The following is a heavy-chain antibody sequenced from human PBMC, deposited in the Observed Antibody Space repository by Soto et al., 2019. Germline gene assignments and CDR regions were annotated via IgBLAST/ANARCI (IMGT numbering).Heavy chain of an antibody. Sequence: QVPLVQSGAEVKKPGASVKVSCKASGYTFTGYYMHWVRQAPGQGLEWMGWINPNSGGTNYAQKFQGRVTMTRDTSISTAYMELSRLRSDDTAVYYCARDGPSYSSSWESDYWGQGTLVTVSS. CDR3: ARDGPSYSSSWESDY. CDR1: GYTFTGYY. V-gene: IGHV1-2*02. CDR2: INPNSGGT. D-gene: IGHD6-13*01. J-gene: IGHJ4*02.